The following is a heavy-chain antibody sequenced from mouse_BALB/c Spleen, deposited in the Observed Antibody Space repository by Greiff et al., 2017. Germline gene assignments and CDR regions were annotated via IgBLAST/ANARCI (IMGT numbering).Heavy chain of an antibody. CDR1: GFTFSSYG. CDR2: ISSGGSYT. D-gene: IGHD2-12*01. Sequence: EVQLVESGGDLVKPGGSLKLSCAASGFTFSSYGMSWVRQTPDKRLEWVATISSGGSYTYYPDSVKGRFTISRDNAKNTLYLQMSSLKSEDTAMYYCARRGVWGDDEGCMDYWGQGTSVTVSS. J-gene: IGHJ4*01. CDR3: ARRGVWGDDEGCMDY. V-gene: IGHV5-6*01.